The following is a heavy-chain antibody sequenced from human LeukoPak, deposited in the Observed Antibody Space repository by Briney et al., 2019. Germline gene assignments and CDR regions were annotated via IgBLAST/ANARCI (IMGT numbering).Heavy chain of an antibody. CDR2: IYYSGST. J-gene: IGHJ4*02. Sequence: SETLSLTCTVSGGSISSSSYYWGWIRQPPGKGLEWIGSIYYSGSTYYNPSLKSRVTISVDTSKNQFSLKLSSVTAADTAVHYCASAVWEFFDYWGQGTLVTVSS. V-gene: IGHV4-39*01. CDR3: ASAVWEFFDY. CDR1: GGSISSSSYY. D-gene: IGHD3-10*01.